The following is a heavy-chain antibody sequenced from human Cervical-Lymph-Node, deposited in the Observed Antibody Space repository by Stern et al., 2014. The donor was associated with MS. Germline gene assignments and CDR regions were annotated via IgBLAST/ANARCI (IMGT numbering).Heavy chain of an antibody. Sequence: VQLVESWGGVVQPGRSLRLSCAASGFTFSSSGMHWVRQAPGKGLEWLAIIWYDGSNRYYADSVKGRFTISRDNSKNTLYLQMNSLRAEDTAVYYCAREGGNSAEYFQHWGQGTLVTVSS. V-gene: IGHV3-33*01. J-gene: IGHJ1*01. CDR2: IWYDGSNR. CDR1: GFTFSSSG. D-gene: IGHD4-23*01. CDR3: AREGGNSAEYFQH.